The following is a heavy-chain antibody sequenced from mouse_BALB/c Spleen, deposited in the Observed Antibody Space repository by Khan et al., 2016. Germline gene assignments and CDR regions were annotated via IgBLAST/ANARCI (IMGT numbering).Heavy chain of an antibody. V-gene: IGHV14-4*02. CDR2: IDPDNGDT. J-gene: IGHJ3*01. CDR1: GLNIKDFY. D-gene: IGHD2-1*01. CDR3: ALYGNILAWFAS. Sequence: VQLQQSGAELVRSGASVKLSCTASGLNIKDFYMHWVKQRPEQGLEWIGWIDPDNGDTEYDPNFQGKATMTADTSSNTAYLHLSSLTAEVTAVYYWALYGNILAWFASWGQGTLVTVSA.